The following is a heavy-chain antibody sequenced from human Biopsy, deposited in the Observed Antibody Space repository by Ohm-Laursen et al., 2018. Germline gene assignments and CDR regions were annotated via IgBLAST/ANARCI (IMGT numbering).Heavy chain of an antibody. J-gene: IGHJ2*01. V-gene: IGHV1-2*04. CDR2: INPKRGET. D-gene: IGHD2-15*01. CDR3: ARGRRHCSGSCSRWYFDL. Sequence: ASVKASCKPSGYTFTAFSAHWLRQAPGHGLEWKGWINPKRGETDYPQNFQGWVSMTRDTSISTAYMDLSRLRSDDTAVYYCARGRRHCSGSCSRWYFDLWGRGTLVTVSS. CDR1: GYTFTAFS.